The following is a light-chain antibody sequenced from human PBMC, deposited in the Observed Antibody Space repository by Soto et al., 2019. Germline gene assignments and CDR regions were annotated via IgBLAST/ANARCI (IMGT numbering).Light chain of an antibody. Sequence: DIQMTQSPSSLSASVGDGVTITCRASHTVSTYLHWYQQKPGKAPKFLIYGTSNLQSGVPSRFSGSGSGTDFSLSISDLQPDDFATYYCQQSFNTLYTFGQGTKLEIK. J-gene: IGKJ2*01. CDR1: HTVSTY. CDR3: QQSFNTLYT. CDR2: GTS. V-gene: IGKV1-39*01.